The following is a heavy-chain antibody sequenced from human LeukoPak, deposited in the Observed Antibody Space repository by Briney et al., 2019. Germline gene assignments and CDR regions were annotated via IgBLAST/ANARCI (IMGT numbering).Heavy chain of an antibody. CDR1: GGSISSGGYS. J-gene: IGHJ4*02. CDR3: ARATWPLTAVFDY. CDR2: IYHSGST. D-gene: IGHD5-24*01. V-gene: IGHV4-30-2*01. Sequence: PSETLSLTCAVSGGSISSGGYSWSWIRQPPGKGLEWIGYIYHSGSTSYNPSLKSRVTISLDTSKNQFSLKVSSVTAADTAVYYCARATWPLTAVFDYWGQGILVTVSS.